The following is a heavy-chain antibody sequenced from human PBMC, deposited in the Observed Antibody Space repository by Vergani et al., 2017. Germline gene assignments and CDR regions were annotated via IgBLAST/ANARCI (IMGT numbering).Heavy chain of an antibody. CDR3: AKEDGYCGGDCYANWFDP. CDR1: GFTFSSYA. D-gene: IGHD2-21*01. V-gene: IGHV3-23*01. Sequence: EVQLLESGGGWVQPGGSLRLSCAASGFTFSSYAMSWVRQAPGKGLEWVSAISGSGGSTYYADSVKGRLTISRDNSKNTLYLQMNSLRAEDTAVYYCAKEDGYCGGDCYANWFDPWGQGTLVTVSS. CDR2: ISGSGGST. J-gene: IGHJ5*02.